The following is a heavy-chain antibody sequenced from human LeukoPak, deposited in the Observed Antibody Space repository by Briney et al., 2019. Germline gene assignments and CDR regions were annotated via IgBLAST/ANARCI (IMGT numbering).Heavy chain of an antibody. D-gene: IGHD3-10*01. CDR2: INPSGGST. V-gene: IGHV1-46*01. J-gene: IGHJ4*02. CDR1: GYTFTSYY. CDR3: ARDAAYYGSGSYSYYFDY. Sequence: GASVKVSCKASGYTFTSYYMHWVREAPGQGLEWVGVINPSGGSTSYAQKFQGRGTMTRDTSTSTVYMELSSLRSEDTAVYYCARDAAYYGSGSYSYYFDYWGQGTLVTVSS.